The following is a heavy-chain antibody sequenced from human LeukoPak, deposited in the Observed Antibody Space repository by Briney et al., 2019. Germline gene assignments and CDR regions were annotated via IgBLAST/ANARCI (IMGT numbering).Heavy chain of an antibody. CDR2: LIPFLGTP. D-gene: IGHD3-16*01. Sequence: SVKVSCKASGGTFRSSAISWVRQAPGQVLEWMGGLIPFLGTPDYAQKFQGRVTITTDESTTTAYMELSSLRSEDTAVYYCARDGGSRHLWGQGTLVTVSS. CDR3: ARDGGSRHL. J-gene: IGHJ5*02. CDR1: GGTFRSSA. V-gene: IGHV1-69*05.